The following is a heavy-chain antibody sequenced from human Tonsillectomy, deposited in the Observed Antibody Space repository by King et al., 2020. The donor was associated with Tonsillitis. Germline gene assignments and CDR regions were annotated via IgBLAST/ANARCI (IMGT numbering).Heavy chain of an antibody. J-gene: IGHJ4*02. CDR3: AKGALTGPIKWYYDF. CDR2: LSDNGSTT. CDR1: GFTFSDSA. V-gene: IGHV3-23*01. Sequence: QLQESGVDLVQPGGSLRLSCAASGFTFSDSALAWVRQAPGKGLEWVSVLSDNGSTTSYADSVKGRFAVSRDISKNTLYLLMNSLRAEDTAVYYCAKGALTGPIKWYYDFWGQGTLVTVSS. D-gene: IGHD3-9*01.